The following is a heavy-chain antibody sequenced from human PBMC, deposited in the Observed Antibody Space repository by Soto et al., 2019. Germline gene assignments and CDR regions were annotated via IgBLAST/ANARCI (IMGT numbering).Heavy chain of an antibody. J-gene: IGHJ4*02. D-gene: IGHD6-13*01. CDR2: IYYSGST. CDR3: ARGGYRTNSTFDY. Sequence: SETLSLTCTVSGGTISIYYWSLIRQPPGKGLEWIGYIYYSGSTNYNPSLKSRVTISVDTSKNQFSLKLSSVTAAETAVYYCARGGYRTNSTFDYWVQGKLFAVSS. CDR1: GGTISIYY. V-gene: IGHV4-59*01.